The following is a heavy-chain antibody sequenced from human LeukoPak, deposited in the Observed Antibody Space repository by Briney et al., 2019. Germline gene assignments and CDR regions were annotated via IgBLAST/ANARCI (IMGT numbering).Heavy chain of an antibody. CDR3: ARDNSVRDEAWWFNP. Sequence: GAPVKVSCKAFGYTFTGYWMHWVRRAPGQGPEWMGVISPSGGSTIYAQKFKGRVTLTRDMSTSTDYLELSSLRSEDTAVYYCARDNSVRDEAWWFNPWGQGTLVTVSS. J-gene: IGHJ5*02. V-gene: IGHV1-46*01. CDR2: ISPSGGST. CDR1: GYTFTGYW. D-gene: IGHD5-24*01.